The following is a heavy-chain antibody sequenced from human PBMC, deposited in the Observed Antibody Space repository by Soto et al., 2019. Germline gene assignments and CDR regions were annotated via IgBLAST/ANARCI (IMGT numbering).Heavy chain of an antibody. Sequence: PGGSLRLSCAASGFTLSDHYMGWVRQAPGKGLEWVGRTRNKAYSYSTEYAASVKGRFTISRDDSRNSLYLQMNSLKTEDTAVYYCARTPQTGNDFHVWGRGTTVTVSS. J-gene: IGHJ6*02. CDR2: TRNKAYSYST. CDR3: ARTPQTGNDFHV. D-gene: IGHD3-3*01. V-gene: IGHV3-72*01. CDR1: GFTLSDHY.